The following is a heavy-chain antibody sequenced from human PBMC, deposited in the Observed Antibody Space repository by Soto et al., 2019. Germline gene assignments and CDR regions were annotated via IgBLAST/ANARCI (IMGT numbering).Heavy chain of an antibody. J-gene: IGHJ5*02. CDR2: IWYDGSNK. CDR3: ARENYYYDSSGYYRINWFDP. V-gene: IGHV3-33*01. Sequence: GGSLRLSCAACGFTFSSYGMHWVRQAPGKGLEWVAVIWYDGSNKYYADSVKGRFTISRDNSKNTLYLQMNSLRAEDTAVYYCARENYYYDSSGYYRINWFDPWGQGTLVTVSS. D-gene: IGHD3-22*01. CDR1: GFTFSSYG.